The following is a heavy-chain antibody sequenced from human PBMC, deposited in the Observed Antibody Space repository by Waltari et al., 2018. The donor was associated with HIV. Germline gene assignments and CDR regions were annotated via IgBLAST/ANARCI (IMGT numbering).Heavy chain of an antibody. D-gene: IGHD2-21*02. Sequence: EVHLVESGGGLVRPGGSLRLSCAASGFTFSSYSMNWVRQAPGKGLEWISAITGISSSIYYADSVKGRFTISRDNPKNSLYLQMNSLRDEDTAVYYCVRGLTYCGGDCSVGHWGQGTLVTVSS. CDR3: VRGLTYCGGDCSVGH. CDR2: ITGISSSI. CDR1: GFTFSSYS. J-gene: IGHJ5*02. V-gene: IGHV3-21*01.